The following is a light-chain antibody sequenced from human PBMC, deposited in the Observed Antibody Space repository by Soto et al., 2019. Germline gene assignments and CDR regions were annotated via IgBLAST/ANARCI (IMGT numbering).Light chain of an antibody. Sequence: SPFLCTLSLSAGERAPLSWSASKSLGKSFLAWYQEKHRAAPRLVIYDTSSRANGIPGRLSGSGSGTDFTLTISRLEPDDFATFYWQQYGTSDIMFGQGTRLEIK. CDR3: QQYGTSDIM. V-gene: IGKV3-20*01. J-gene: IGKJ5*01. CDR2: DTS. CDR1: KSLGKSF.